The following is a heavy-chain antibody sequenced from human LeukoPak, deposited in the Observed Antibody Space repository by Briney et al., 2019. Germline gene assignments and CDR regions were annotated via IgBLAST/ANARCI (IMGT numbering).Heavy chain of an antibody. Sequence: GGSLRLSCAASGFTFHNYALTWVRHPPGKGLEWVSTIIGSATSRFYAASVEGRFTLSRDNSNNTLYLHLSGLRVEDTAVYYCAKHPGPYGANPFNSWGLGVLVTVSS. CDR2: IIGSATSR. V-gene: IGHV3-23*01. D-gene: IGHD4-23*01. CDR1: GFTFHNYA. J-gene: IGHJ4*02. CDR3: AKHPGPYGANPFNS.